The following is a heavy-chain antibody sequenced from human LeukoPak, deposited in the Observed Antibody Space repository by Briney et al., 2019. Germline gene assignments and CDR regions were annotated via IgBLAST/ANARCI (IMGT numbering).Heavy chain of an antibody. Sequence: PSETLSLTCTVSGGSISGSSYYCGWIRQPPGKGLEWIGSIYYSGSTYYNPSLKSRVTISVDTSKNQFSLKLSSVTAADTAVYYCARRQYNTGDFDYWGQGTLVTVSS. J-gene: IGHJ4*02. CDR3: ARRQYNTGDFDY. CDR2: IYYSGST. D-gene: IGHD6-19*01. CDR1: GGSISGSSYY. V-gene: IGHV4-39*01.